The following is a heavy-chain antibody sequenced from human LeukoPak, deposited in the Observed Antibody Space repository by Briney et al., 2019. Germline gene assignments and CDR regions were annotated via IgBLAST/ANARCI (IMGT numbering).Heavy chain of an antibody. CDR1: GDSVSFNSDV. V-gene: IGHV6-1*01. J-gene: IGHJ3*02. Sequence: SQTLSLTCAISGDSVSFNSDVWNWIRQSPSRDLEWLGRAYYRSKWLFDYAVSVKSRLTITPDTPKNQFSLQLNSVTPEDTAVYYCVRDANWGLDALDIWGQGTMVTVSS. CDR2: AYYRSKWLF. CDR3: VRDANWGLDALDI. D-gene: IGHD7-27*01.